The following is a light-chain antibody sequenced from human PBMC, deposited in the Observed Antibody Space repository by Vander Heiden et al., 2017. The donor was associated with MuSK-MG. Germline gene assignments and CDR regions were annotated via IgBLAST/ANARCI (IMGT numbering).Light chain of an antibody. J-gene: IGLJ1*01. CDR2: EVS. CDR1: STYFATYHL. CDR3: CSYAGDNTDV. V-gene: IGLV2-23*02. Sequence: QSALTQPASVSGSPGQSITISCTGTSTYFATYHLVSWYQQYPGKAPKLLRSEVSKRSSGVSPRVSGSKSGSTASLTISGLQADDDAEDDCCSYAGDNTDVFGTGTQVTAL.